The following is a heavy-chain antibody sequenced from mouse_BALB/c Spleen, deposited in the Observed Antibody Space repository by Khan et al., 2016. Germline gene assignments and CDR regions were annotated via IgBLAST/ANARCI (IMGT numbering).Heavy chain of an antibody. Sequence: IQLVQSGPELKKPGETVKISCKASGYTFTNYGMNWVRQAPGKGLQWMGWMNPYTGEPTYTDDFKGRFAFSLETSASTAYLQINNLKNEDTATYFCARSTYYGYYYAMDYWGQGTSVTVSS. V-gene: IGHV9-3-1*01. CDR2: MNPYTGEP. CDR1: GYTFTNYG. J-gene: IGHJ4*01. D-gene: IGHD1-2*01. CDR3: ARSTYYGYYYAMDY.